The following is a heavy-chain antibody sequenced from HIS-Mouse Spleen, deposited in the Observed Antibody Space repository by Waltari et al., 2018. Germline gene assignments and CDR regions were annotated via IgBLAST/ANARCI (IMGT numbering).Heavy chain of an antibody. CDR2: INGDGSST. Sequence: EVQLVESGVGLVQPGGSLRRSCAAPGCTVSCYWMHGFPRAPGKGLLWVYRINGDGSSTSYAASVKGRFTISRDNAKNTLYLQMNSLRAEDTAVYYCARAGGNPPPQLYAFDIWGQGTMVTVSS. CDR3: ARAGGNPPPQLYAFDI. CDR1: GCTVSCYW. J-gene: IGHJ3*02. D-gene: IGHD2-8*01. V-gene: IGHV3-74*01.